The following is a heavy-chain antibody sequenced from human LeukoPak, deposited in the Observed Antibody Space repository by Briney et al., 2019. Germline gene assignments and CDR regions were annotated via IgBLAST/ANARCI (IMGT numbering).Heavy chain of an antibody. CDR2: IWYDGSNK. J-gene: IGHJ3*02. V-gene: IGHV3-33*01. D-gene: IGHD2-2*01. Sequence: GGSLRLSCAASGFTFSSYGMHWVRQAPGKGLEWVAVIWYDGSNKYYADSVKGRFTISRDNSKNTLYLQMNSLRAEDTAVYYCAREDIVVVPAAMSLAFDIWGQGTMVTVSS. CDR3: AREDIVVVPAAMSLAFDI. CDR1: GFTFSSYG.